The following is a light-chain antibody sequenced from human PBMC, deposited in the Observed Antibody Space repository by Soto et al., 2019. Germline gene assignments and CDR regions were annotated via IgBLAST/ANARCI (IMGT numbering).Light chain of an antibody. J-gene: IGLJ3*02. V-gene: IGLV2-8*01. CDR2: EVT. CDR1: SRDVGGYNF. CDR3: SSFGGGNKVL. Sequence: QSALTQPPSASGSPGQSVTISCTGTSRDVGGYNFVSWYQQHPGKVPKPVIYEVTKRPSGVPDRFSGSKSGNTASLTVSGLLPDDEADYYCSSFGGGNKVLFGGGTKLTVL.